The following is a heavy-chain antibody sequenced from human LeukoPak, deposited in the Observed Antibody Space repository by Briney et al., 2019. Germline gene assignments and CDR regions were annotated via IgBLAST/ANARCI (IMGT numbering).Heavy chain of an antibody. CDR1: RDTFTNYY. J-gene: IGHJ6*02. D-gene: IGHD1-14*01. V-gene: IGHV1-46*01. Sequence: ASVKVSCKASRDTFTNYYMHWVRQAPGQGLEWMVLISPSGGSTSYAQRFQGRVTMTRDTSTSTVYMELSSLRSEDTAVYYCAKDFGPLEVYIISHHGMDVWGQGTTVTVSS. CDR3: AKDFGPLEVYIISHHGMDV. CDR2: ISPSGGST.